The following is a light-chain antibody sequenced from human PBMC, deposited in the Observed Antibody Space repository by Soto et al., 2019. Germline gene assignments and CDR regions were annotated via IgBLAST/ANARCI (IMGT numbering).Light chain of an antibody. V-gene: IGKV1-5*03. CDR1: QSISSW. J-gene: IGKJ1*01. CDR3: QHYATFSRT. Sequence: DIQMTQSPSTLSAYVGDRVTITCRASQSISSWLAWYQQKPGKAPDLLIFFASTLQNGLPSRFSGSGSGKDFTLTISSLQPDDSATYYCQHYATFSRTFGQGTKVEIK. CDR2: FAS.